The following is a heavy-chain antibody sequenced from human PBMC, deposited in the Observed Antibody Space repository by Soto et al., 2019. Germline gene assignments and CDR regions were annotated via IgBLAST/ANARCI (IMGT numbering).Heavy chain of an antibody. Sequence: LRLSCAASRFTFSSYGMHWVRQAPGKGLEWVAVIWYDGSNKYYADSVKGRFTISRDNSKNTLYLQVNSLRAEDTAVYYCARGSSSWDYWGQGTLVTVSS. D-gene: IGHD6-13*01. CDR3: ARGSSSWDY. J-gene: IGHJ4*02. V-gene: IGHV3-33*01. CDR2: IWYDGSNK. CDR1: RFTFSSYG.